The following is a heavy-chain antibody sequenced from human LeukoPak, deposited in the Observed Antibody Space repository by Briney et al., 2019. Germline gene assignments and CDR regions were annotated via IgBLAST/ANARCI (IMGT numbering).Heavy chain of an antibody. V-gene: IGHV4-38-2*02. CDR1: GYSISSGYY. CDR3: ASGGYCSSGSCYPNWFDP. D-gene: IGHD2-15*01. CDR2: IYHSGST. Sequence: SETLSLTCTVSGYSISSGYYWGWIRQPPGKGLEWIGSIYHSGSTYYNPSLKSRVTISVDTSKNQFSLKLSSVTAADTAVYYCASGGYCSSGSCYPNWFDPWGQGTLVTVSS. J-gene: IGHJ5*02.